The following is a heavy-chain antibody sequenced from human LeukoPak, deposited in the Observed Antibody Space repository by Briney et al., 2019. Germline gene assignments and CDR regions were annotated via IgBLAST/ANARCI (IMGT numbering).Heavy chain of an antibody. V-gene: IGHV3-23*01. Sequence: GGSLRVSCAASGFTFSSYAMTWVRQVPGKGLEWVSAISGSGGSTYYANSVKGRFTISRDNSKNTLYLQMHSLRAEDTAVYYCAKTIFGVVPRYYFDYWGQGTLVTVSS. D-gene: IGHD3-3*01. CDR2: ISGSGGST. J-gene: IGHJ4*02. CDR3: AKTIFGVVPRYYFDY. CDR1: GFTFSSYA.